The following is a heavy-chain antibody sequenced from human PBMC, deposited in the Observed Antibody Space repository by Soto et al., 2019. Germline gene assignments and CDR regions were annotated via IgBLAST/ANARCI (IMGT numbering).Heavy chain of an antibody. J-gene: IGHJ3*02. D-gene: IGHD3-3*01. CDR2: ISSSSSYI. CDR3: ARDSRRGLRFLEWLSGAFDI. V-gene: IGHV3-21*01. CDR1: GFTFSSYS. Sequence: ESGGGLVKPGGSLRLSCAASGFTFSSYSMNWVRQAPGKGLEWVSSISSSSSYIYYADSVKGRFTISRDNAKNSLYLQMNSLRAEDTAVYYCARDSRRGLRFLEWLSGAFDIWGQGTMVTVSS.